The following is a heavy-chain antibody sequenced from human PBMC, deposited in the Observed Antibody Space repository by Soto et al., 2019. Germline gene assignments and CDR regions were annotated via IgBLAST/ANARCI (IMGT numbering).Heavy chain of an antibody. D-gene: IGHD3-10*01. J-gene: IGHJ4*02. CDR2: ISRTGGST. CDR1: GFIFSDYT. CDR3: AKDCGFGVYTTCCLDY. V-gene: IGHV3-23*01. Sequence: EVLLLQSGGGLVQPGGFLRLSCVASGFIFSDYTMTWVRRAPGKGLEWVSAISRTGGSTYYADSVKGRFTISRDSSKNTLYLQMDSLRVEDTAVYYFAKDCGFGVYTTCCLDYWGQGTLVTVSS.